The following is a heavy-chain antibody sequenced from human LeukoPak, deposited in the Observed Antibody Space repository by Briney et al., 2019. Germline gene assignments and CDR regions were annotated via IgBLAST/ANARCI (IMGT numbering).Heavy chain of an antibody. Sequence: PSETQSLTCHVSGNSISGYSWSWIRQPAGKGLEWIGRIHRNGSATHNPSLKSRVTMTVATSRTQFSLKLSSVTAADTAVYFCARDLSGFYDYWGLGTLVIVSS. J-gene: IGHJ4*02. D-gene: IGHD3-22*01. V-gene: IGHV4-4*07. CDR3: ARDLSGFYDY. CDR1: GNSISGYS. CDR2: IHRNGSA.